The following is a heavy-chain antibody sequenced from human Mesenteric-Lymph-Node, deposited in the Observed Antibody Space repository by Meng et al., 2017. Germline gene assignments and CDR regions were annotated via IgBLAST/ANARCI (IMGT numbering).Heavy chain of an antibody. V-gene: IGHV4-4*02. J-gene: IGHJ4*02. Sequence: QGRPQESGPGLVKPSGTLSLTCTVSGDSISSDIWWSWVRQPPGKGLEWIGEVYHRGDTNYNPSLKSRVDISVDKSKNQFYLSLFSVTAADTAVYYCGRDQGRELINHWGQGTLVTVSS. D-gene: IGHD1-7*01. CDR2: VYHRGDT. CDR1: GDSISSDIW. CDR3: GRDQGRELINH.